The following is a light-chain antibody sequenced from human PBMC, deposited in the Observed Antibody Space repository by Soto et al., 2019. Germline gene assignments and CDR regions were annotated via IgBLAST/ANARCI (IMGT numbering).Light chain of an antibody. J-gene: IGLJ3*02. CDR3: AAWDDSLSAVV. V-gene: IGLV1-47*01. Sequence: QSVLTQPPSASGTPGQRVTISCSGSSSNIGSNYVYWYQQLPGTAPKLLIYRSNQRPSGVPDRLSGSKSGTSASLAISGLRSEDEVDYYCAAWDDSLSAVVFGGGTKLTVL. CDR1: SSNIGSNY. CDR2: RSN.